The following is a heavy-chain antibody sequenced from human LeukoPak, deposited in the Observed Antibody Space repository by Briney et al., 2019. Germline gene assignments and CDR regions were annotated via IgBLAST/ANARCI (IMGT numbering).Heavy chain of an antibody. CDR1: GYTFTSYG. D-gene: IGHD6-13*01. Sequence: ASVKVSCKASGYTFTSYGISWVRQAPGQGLEWMGWISAYNGNTNYAQKLQGRVTMTTDTSTGTAYMELRSLRSDDTAVYYCARGIAAAGIGWFDPWGQGTLVTVSS. CDR3: ARGIAAAGIGWFDP. CDR2: ISAYNGNT. J-gene: IGHJ5*02. V-gene: IGHV1-18*01.